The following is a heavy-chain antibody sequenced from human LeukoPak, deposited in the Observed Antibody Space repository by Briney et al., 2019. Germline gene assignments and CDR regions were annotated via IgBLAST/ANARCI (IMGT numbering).Heavy chain of an antibody. CDR1: GGSINTYY. J-gene: IGHJ6*03. CDR3: ARGALRYFDWLKKDYYYMDV. Sequence: SETLSLTCTVSGGSINTYYWSWIRQPPGKGLEWIGYIYYSGSTNYNPSLKSRVTLSMDTSKNQFSLRLSSVTAADTAVYYCARGALRYFDWLKKDYYYMDVWGKGTTVTISS. CDR2: IYYSGST. V-gene: IGHV4-59*01. D-gene: IGHD3-9*01.